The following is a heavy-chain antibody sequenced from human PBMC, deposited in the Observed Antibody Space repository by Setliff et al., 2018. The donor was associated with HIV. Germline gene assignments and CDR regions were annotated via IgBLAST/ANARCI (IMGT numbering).Heavy chain of an antibody. J-gene: IGHJ4*02. D-gene: IGHD6-6*01. V-gene: IGHV1-2*02. CDR3: ARDRGGAARPFDY. Sequence: ASVKVSCKASGYTFTGYYMHWVRQAPGQGLEWMGWINPNSGGTNYAQKFQGRVTMTRDTSISTAYTELSRLRSDDTAVYYCARDRGGAARPFDYWGQGTLVTVSS. CDR2: INPNSGGT. CDR1: GYTFTGYY.